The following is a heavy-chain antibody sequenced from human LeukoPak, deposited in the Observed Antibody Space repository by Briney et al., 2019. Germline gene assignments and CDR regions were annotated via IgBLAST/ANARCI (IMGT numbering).Heavy chain of an antibody. CDR1: GFTFSSYA. J-gene: IGHJ4*02. D-gene: IGHD3-22*01. V-gene: IGHV3-23*01. CDR2: ISGSGGST. CDR3: AKGQYYYDSSGYYW. Sequence: GGSLRLSCAASGFTFSSYAMSWVRQAPGKGLEWVSAISGSGGSTYYADSVKGQFTSSRDNSKNTLYLQMNSLRAEDTAVYYCAKGQYYYDSSGYYWWGQGTLVTVSS.